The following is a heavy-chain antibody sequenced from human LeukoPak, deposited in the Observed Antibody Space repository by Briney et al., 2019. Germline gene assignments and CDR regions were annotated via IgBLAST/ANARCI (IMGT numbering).Heavy chain of an antibody. V-gene: IGHV4-30-4*01. CDR2: IFYSGTI. CDR1: GASISGSDYN. CDR3: ATLDNSFDH. J-gene: IGHJ5*02. Sequence: SETLSLTCNVSGASISGSDYNWSWLRQPPGRGLEWIASIFYSGTIYNNPSLKSRTLISVDTSKNQFSLRLTSVTAADTAVYFCATLDNSFDHWGQGTLVTVSS.